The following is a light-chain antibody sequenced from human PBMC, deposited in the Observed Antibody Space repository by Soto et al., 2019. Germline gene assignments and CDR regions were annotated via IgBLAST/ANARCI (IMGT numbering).Light chain of an antibody. CDR1: QSFRGL. CDR2: DAY. CDR3: QQRHMWPIT. J-gene: IGKJ5*01. Sequence: ESVLRQSPGTLSLSPGERATLSCRASQSFRGLLAWYQQKPGQAPRLLIYDAYNRATGIPPRFSGSGSGTDFTLTISSLEPEDSAVYYCQQRHMWPITFGQGTRLEIK. V-gene: IGKV3-11*01.